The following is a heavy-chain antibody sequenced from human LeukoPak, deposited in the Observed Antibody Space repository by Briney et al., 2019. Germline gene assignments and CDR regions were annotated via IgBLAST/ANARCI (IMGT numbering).Heavy chain of an antibody. CDR1: GFTFSTYT. D-gene: IGHD6-19*01. CDR2: ISSSSSYI. CDR3: ARRGWSRLMAVASQIPPRSHYYYYMDV. Sequence: GGSLRLSCAASGFTFSTYTMNWVRQAPGKGLEWVSSISSSSSYIYYTDSLKGRFTISRDNAKNSLYLQMNSLRAEDTAVYYCARRGWSRLMAVASQIPPRSHYYYYMDVWGKGTTVTVSS. J-gene: IGHJ6*03. V-gene: IGHV3-21*01.